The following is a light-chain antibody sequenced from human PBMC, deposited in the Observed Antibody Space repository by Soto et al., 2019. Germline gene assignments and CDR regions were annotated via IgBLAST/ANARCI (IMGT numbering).Light chain of an antibody. V-gene: IGLV2-14*01. CDR3: ISYTVSRSYV. CDR2: SVS. J-gene: IGLJ1*01. Sequence: QSVLTQPASVSGSPGQSITISCSGTSSDIGAYNHVAWFQQFPGKTPKLMIYSVSNRPSGVSYRFSGSKSGNTASLTISGLQAEDEADYYCISYTVSRSYVFGTGTKVPS. CDR1: SSDIGAYNH.